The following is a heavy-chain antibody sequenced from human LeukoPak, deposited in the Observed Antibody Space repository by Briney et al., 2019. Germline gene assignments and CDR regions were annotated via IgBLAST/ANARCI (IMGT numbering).Heavy chain of an antibody. V-gene: IGHV1-46*01. CDR3: AREQGYSSSWRSYYYYGMDV. Sequence: ASVKVSCKASGYTFTSYYMHWVRQAPGQGLEWMGIINPSGGSTSYAQKFQGRVTMTRDTSTSTVYMELSSLRSEDTAVYYCAREQGYSSSWRSYYYYGMDVWGQGTTVTVSS. D-gene: IGHD6-13*01. CDR2: INPSGGST. CDR1: GYTFTSYY. J-gene: IGHJ6*02.